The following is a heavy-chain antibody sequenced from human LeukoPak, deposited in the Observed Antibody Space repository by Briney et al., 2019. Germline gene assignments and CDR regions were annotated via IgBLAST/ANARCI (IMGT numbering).Heavy chain of an antibody. Sequence: PGGSLRLSCAASGFTFSSYAMHWVRQAPGKGLEWVAVISYDGSNKYYADSVKGRFTISRDNSKNTLYLQMNSLRAEDTAVYYCAKDRSPIKTYYGMDVWGQGTTVTVSS. D-gene: IGHD1-26*01. V-gene: IGHV3-30-3*01. CDR2: ISYDGSNK. CDR3: AKDRSPIKTYYGMDV. J-gene: IGHJ6*02. CDR1: GFTFSSYA.